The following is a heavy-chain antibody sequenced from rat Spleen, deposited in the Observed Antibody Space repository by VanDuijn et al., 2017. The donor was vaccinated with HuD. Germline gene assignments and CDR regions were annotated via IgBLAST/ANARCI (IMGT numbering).Heavy chain of an antibody. CDR3: ATDDYSSY. CDR1: GFTFSSFP. D-gene: IGHD1-2*01. Sequence: EVQLVESGGGLVQPGRSMKLSCAASGFTFSSFPMAWVRQAPTKGLEWVATISTSGGSTYYRDSVKGRFTISRDNAKSTLYLQMDSLRSEDTATYYCATDDYSSYWGQGVMVTVSS. CDR2: ISTSGGST. J-gene: IGHJ2*01. V-gene: IGHV5-46*01.